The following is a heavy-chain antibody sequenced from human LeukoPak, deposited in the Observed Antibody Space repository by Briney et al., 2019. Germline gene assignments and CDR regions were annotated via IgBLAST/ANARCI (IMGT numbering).Heavy chain of an antibody. CDR3: ARLGYSSSHLDY. Sequence: SETLSLTCAVSGGSISSYYWSWIRQPPGKGLEWIGYIYYSGSTNYNPSLKSRVTISVDTSKNQFSLKLSSVTAADTAVYYCARLGYSSSHLDYWGKGTLVTVSS. D-gene: IGHD6-13*01. CDR2: IYYSGST. CDR1: GGSISSYY. J-gene: IGHJ4*02. V-gene: IGHV4-59*08.